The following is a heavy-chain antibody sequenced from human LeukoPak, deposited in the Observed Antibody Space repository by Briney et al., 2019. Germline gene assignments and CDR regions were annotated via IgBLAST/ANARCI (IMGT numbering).Heavy chain of an antibody. CDR3: ARAGTFSSSYGISWDY. D-gene: IGHD6-6*01. J-gene: IGHJ4*02. Sequence: GGSLRLSCAASGFTFSSYWMSWVRQAPGKGLEWVANIKQDESEKYYVDSVKGRFTISRDNAKNSLFLQMNSLRAEDTAVYYCARAGTFSSSYGISWDYWGQGALVAVSS. CDR1: GFTFSSYW. V-gene: IGHV3-7*01. CDR2: IKQDESEK.